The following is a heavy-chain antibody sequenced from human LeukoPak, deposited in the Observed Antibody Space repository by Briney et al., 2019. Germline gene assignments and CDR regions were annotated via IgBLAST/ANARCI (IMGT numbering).Heavy chain of an antibody. CDR2: VYYGGAT. V-gene: IGHV4-39*01. CDR1: GGSISSTTYY. Sequence: SETLSLTCTVSGGSISSTTYYWGWIRQPPGKGLEWIGSVYYGGATYYNPSLKSRITISVDTSKNQFSLKLSSVTAADTAVYYCARHLEYISSWKGYYFDYWGQGTLVTVSS. D-gene: IGHD6-13*01. J-gene: IGHJ4*02. CDR3: ARHLEYISSWKGYYFDY.